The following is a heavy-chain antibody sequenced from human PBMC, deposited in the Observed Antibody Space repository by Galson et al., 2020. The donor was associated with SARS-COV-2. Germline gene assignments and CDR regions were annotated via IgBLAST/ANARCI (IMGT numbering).Heavy chain of an antibody. CDR2: IYYSGST. Sequence: SETLSLTCTVSGGSISSGGYYWSWIRQHPGKGLEWIGYIYYSGSTYYNPSLKSRVTISVDTSKNQFSLKMSSVTAEDTAVYYCARAKRITIFGVVNWFDPWGQGTLVTVSS. D-gene: IGHD3-3*01. V-gene: IGHV4-31*03. CDR1: GGSISSGGYY. J-gene: IGHJ5*02. CDR3: ARAKRITIFGVVNWFDP.